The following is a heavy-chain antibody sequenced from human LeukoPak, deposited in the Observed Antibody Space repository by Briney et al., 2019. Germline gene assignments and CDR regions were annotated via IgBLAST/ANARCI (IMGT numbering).Heavy chain of an antibody. D-gene: IGHD3-3*01. V-gene: IGHV3-21*01. J-gene: IGHJ5*02. CDR1: GFTFSSYS. CDR2: ISSSSSYI. Sequence: GGSLRLSCAASGFTFSSYSMNWVRQAPGKGLEWVSSISSSSSYIYYADSVKGRFTISRDNAKNSLYLQMNSLRAEDTAVYYCARTQTDYDFWSGYSTWGQGTLVTVSS. CDR3: ARTQTDYDFWSGYST.